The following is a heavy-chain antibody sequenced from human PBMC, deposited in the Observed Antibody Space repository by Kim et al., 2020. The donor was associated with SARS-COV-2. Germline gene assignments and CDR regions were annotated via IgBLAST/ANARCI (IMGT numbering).Heavy chain of an antibody. J-gene: IGHJ4*02. V-gene: IGHV4-30-2*01. CDR3: ARVTSAALFDS. D-gene: IGHD2-2*01. Sequence: YPPSLKSRVTRAVDRSKNQFSRKVNSVTAADTAVYYCARVTSAALFDSWGQGTLVTVSS.